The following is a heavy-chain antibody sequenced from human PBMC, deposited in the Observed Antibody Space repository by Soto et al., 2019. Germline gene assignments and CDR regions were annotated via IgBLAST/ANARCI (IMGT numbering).Heavy chain of an antibody. CDR2: IYWDDDK. CDR3: IQXXXXXXXXXXXXXXXXXXXXX. J-gene: IGHJ6*02. CDR1: AFSLSTGGVG. V-gene: IGHV2-5*02. Sequence: QITLKESGPTLVKPTQTLTLTCTFSAFSLSTGGVGVGWIRQPPGKALEWLALIYWDDDKRYSPSLRSRLTITKDTSKNQVVLTMTNMDPVDTATYYCIQXXXXXXXXXXXXXXXXXXXXXXGQGTTVTVSS.